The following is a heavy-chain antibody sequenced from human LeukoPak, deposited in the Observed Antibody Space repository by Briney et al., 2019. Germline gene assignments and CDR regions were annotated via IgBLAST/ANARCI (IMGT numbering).Heavy chain of an antibody. CDR1: GFTFSSYA. CDR2: ISGSGGST. Sequence: PGGSLRLSCAASGFTFSSYAMSWVRQAPGKGLEWVSAISGSGGSTFYADSVKGRFTISRDNSKNTLYLQMNSLRAEDTAVYYCAKDRARGGGSYPDYWGQGTLVTVSS. J-gene: IGHJ4*02. D-gene: IGHD1-26*01. CDR3: AKDRARGGGSYPDY. V-gene: IGHV3-23*01.